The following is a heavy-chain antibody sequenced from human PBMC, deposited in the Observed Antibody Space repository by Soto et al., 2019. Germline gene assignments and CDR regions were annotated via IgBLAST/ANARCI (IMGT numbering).Heavy chain of an antibody. CDR1: GYTFTSYV. D-gene: IGHD3-16*02. CDR2: ISGYNGKT. Sequence: QVPLVQSGAEVKKPGASVKVSCKASGYTFTSYVISWVRQAPGQGLEWMGWISGYNGKTNYAQKLQGSVTMTTDTSTSTAFMGLSSLRSDDTAVYYCARGVIPEGKFDPWGQGTRVTVSS. CDR3: ARGVIPEGKFDP. J-gene: IGHJ5*02. V-gene: IGHV1-18*01.